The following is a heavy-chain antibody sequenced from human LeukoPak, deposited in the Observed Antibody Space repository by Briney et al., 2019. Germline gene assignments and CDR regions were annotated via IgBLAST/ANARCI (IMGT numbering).Heavy chain of an antibody. D-gene: IGHD6-13*01. J-gene: IGHJ4*02. CDR3: ARVRFLSAGTVDY. CDR1: GGSFSGYY. V-gene: IGHV4-34*01. CDR2: INHSGST. Sequence: SETLSLTCAVYGGSFSGYYWSWIRQPPGKGLEWIGEINHSGSTNYNPSLKSRVTISVDTSKNQFSLKLSSVTAADTAVYYCARVRFLSAGTVDYWGQGTPVTVSS.